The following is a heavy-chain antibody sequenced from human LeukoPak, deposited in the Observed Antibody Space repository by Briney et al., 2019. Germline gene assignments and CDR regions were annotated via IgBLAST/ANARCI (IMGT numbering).Heavy chain of an antibody. CDR3: ARDWTHYGMDV. V-gene: IGHV3-33*01. CDR2: IWSDGSNK. D-gene: IGHD3/OR15-3a*01. CDR1: GFIFSSYG. Sequence: PGRSLRLSCAASGFIFSSYGMHWVRQAPGKGLEWVAIIWSDGSNKYYVDSVKGRFTISRDNSKNTLFLQMNSLRVEDTAVYHCARDWTHYGMDVWGQGTTVTVSS. J-gene: IGHJ6*02.